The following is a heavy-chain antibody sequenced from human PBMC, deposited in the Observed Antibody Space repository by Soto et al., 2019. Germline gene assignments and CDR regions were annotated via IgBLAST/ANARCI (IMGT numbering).Heavy chain of an antibody. CDR1: DVSIGSID. CDR2: ISYSGST. V-gene: IGHV4-59*01. CDR3: ERQNSGYDKDAFDI. J-gene: IGHJ3*02. Sequence: SETMCLTCTVADVSIGSIDWSWLRQPPGKGLEWLGYISYSGSTYNNPSLKSRVIISLDTSKNQFSLKLSPVTAADTAVYYCERQNSGYDKDAFDIWGPGTTVTVSS. D-gene: IGHD5-12*01.